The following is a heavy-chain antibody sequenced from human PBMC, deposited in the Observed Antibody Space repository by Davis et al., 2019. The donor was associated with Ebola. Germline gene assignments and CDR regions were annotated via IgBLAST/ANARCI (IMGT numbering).Heavy chain of an antibody. CDR2: ISGDGGST. CDR3: AKGLGAAAGTYFQH. CDR1: GFTFDDYA. D-gene: IGHD6-13*01. Sequence: PGGSLRLSCAASGFTFDDYAMHWVRQAPGKGLEWVSLISGDGGSTYYADSVKGRFTISRDNSKNSLYLQMNSLRAEDTAVYYCAKGLGAAAGTYFQHWGQGTLVTVSS. V-gene: IGHV3-43*02. J-gene: IGHJ1*01.